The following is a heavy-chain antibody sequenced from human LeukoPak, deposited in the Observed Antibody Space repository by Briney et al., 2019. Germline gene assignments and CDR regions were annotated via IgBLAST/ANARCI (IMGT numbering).Heavy chain of an antibody. Sequence: SETLSLTCAVYGGSFSGYYWSWIRQPPGKGLEWIGEINHSGSTNYNPSLKSRVTISVDTSKNQFSLKLSSVTAADTAVYYCARGARGQNRYYMDVWGKGTTVTVSS. D-gene: IGHD2/OR15-2a*01. V-gene: IGHV4-34*01. J-gene: IGHJ6*03. CDR3: ARGARGQNRYYMDV. CDR1: GGSFSGYY. CDR2: INHSGST.